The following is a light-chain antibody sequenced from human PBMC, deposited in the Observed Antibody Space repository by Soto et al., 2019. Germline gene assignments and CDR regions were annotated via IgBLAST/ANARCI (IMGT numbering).Light chain of an antibody. Sequence: QSALTQPASVSGSPGQSITIYCIGTGSDIGGYNYVSWYQQHPGKAPTLMIYDVWARPLGVSHRFSGSKSGNTASLTISGLQGDDEADYYCSSYTADITYVFGTGPKVTVL. V-gene: IGLV2-14*03. CDR2: DVW. CDR1: GSDIGGYNY. J-gene: IGLJ1*01. CDR3: SSYTADITYV.